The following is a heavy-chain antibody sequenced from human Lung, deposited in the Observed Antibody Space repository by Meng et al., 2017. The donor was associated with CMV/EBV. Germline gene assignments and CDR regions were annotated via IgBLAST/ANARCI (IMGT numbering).Heavy chain of an antibody. CDR2: IWNDGSKK. Sequence: GGSLRLXCAASGFTFSTYGRPWVRQAPGKGLEWVAVIWNDGSKKYYADSVKGRFTISRDNSKNTLYLQMNSLRAEDTAVYYCAKDYDFWSAYPDYYGLDVWGQGXTVTVSS. CDR3: AKDYDFWSAYPDYYGLDV. D-gene: IGHD3-3*01. J-gene: IGHJ6*02. CDR1: GFTFSTYG. V-gene: IGHV3-33*06.